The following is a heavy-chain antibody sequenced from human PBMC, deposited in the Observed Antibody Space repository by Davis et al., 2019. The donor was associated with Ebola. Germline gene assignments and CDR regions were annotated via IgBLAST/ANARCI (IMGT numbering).Heavy chain of an antibody. Sequence: MPSETLSLTCAVYGGSFSDYYWSWIRQPPGKGLEWIGYIYYSGSTNYNPSLKSRVSISVDTSKNQFSLKLSSVTAADTAVYYCAGQTSNFDYWGQGTLVTVSS. J-gene: IGHJ4*02. V-gene: IGHV4-59*08. CDR3: AGQTSNFDY. CDR2: IYYSGST. CDR1: GGSFSDYY. D-gene: IGHD3-3*02.